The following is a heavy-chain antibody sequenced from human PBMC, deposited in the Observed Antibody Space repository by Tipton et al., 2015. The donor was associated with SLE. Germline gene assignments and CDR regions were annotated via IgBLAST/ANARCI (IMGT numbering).Heavy chain of an antibody. D-gene: IGHD3-22*01. CDR1: GFTFSSYA. CDR2: ISSDGSIV. V-gene: IGHV3-30*04. J-gene: IGHJ4*02. Sequence: SLRLSCAASGFTFSSYAFHWVRQAPGKGLEWVTLISSDGSIVYYADSVKGRFTISRDNSRNIMYLQMNSLRPGDTAVYYCATVSNSDSGAWGQGTLVTVSS. CDR3: ATVSNSDSGA.